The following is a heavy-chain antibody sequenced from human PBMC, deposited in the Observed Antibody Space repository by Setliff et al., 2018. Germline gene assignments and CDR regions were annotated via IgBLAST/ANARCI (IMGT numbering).Heavy chain of an antibody. CDR3: ARALGGNYFDY. CDR2: IKSKPNGGTI. Sequence: VGSLRLSCATSGFTFSDYYMSWIRQTPGKGLEWVGRIKSKPNGGTIDYADSVRGRFSISRDNIKNSLYLQMNSLRSEDTAVYYCARALGGNYFDYWGPGILVTVSS. J-gene: IGHJ4*02. CDR1: GFTFSDYY. V-gene: IGHV3-11*01. D-gene: IGHD2-15*01.